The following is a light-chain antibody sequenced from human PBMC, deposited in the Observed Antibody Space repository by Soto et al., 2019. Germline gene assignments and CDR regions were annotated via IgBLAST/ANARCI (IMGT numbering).Light chain of an antibody. V-gene: IGKV2-28*01. J-gene: IGKJ2*02. Sequence: DIVMTQSQLSLPVTPGEPASISCRSSQSLLHSNGYNYLDWYLQKPWQSPQLLIYLGSNRASGVPDRFSGSGSGTDFTLKISRVEAEDVGVYYCMQALQTPRTFGQGTKLEIK. CDR2: LGS. CDR3: MQALQTPRT. CDR1: QSLLHSNGYNY.